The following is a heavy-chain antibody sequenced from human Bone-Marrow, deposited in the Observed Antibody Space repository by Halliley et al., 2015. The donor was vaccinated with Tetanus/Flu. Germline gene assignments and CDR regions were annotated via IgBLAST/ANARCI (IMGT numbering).Heavy chain of an antibody. V-gene: IGHV3-49*02. Sequence: YGGTAEYAASLKGRFTTSRDDSKNLAYLQMNSLKTEATAVYYCTRESPANWNSVGFPPDFDYWGQGTLVSVSS. CDR2: YGGTA. CDR3: TRESPANWNSVGFPPDFDY. D-gene: IGHD1-7*01. J-gene: IGHJ4*02.